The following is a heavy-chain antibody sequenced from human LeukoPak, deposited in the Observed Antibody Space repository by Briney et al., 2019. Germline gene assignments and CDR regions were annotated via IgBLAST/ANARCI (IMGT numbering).Heavy chain of an antibody. J-gene: IGHJ6*03. Sequence: PSETLSLTCTVSRDSISSGGYYWTWIRQPAGKGLEWIGRIYSSGSTNYNPSLKSRLTISVDTSKNQISLNLSSVTAADTAVYSCARAYSSSAVVSSYYYYMDVWGKGTTVTVSS. V-gene: IGHV4-61*02. CDR1: RDSISSGGYY. CDR3: ARAYSSSAVVSSYYYYMDV. CDR2: IYSSGST. D-gene: IGHD6-13*01.